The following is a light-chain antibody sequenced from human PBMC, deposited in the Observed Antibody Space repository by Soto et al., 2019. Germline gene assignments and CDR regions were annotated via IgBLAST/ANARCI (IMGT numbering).Light chain of an antibody. J-gene: IGKJ5*01. CDR2: EVS. CDR3: MQSLDIPIT. CDR1: QSLLHSNGKTY. V-gene: IGKV2D-29*01. Sequence: DIVMTQTPLSLSVTPGQPASISCKSSQSLLHSNGKTYLYWYLQKPGQPPQLLISEVSNRFSGVPGMLSGSGSVTDFTLKISRVEAEDVGVYYCMQSLDIPITYGQGTRLEIK.